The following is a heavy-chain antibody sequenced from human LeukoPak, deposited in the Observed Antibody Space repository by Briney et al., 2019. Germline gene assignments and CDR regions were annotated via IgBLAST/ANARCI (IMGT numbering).Heavy chain of an antibody. V-gene: IGHV1-46*01. CDR2: INPSGGST. CDR3: ASAFFHYYDSSGYPDY. D-gene: IGHD3-22*01. J-gene: IGHJ4*02. CDR1: GYTFTSYY. Sequence: ASVKVSCKAFGYTFTSYYMHWVRQAPGQGLEWMGIINPSGGSTSYAQKFQGRVTMTRDTSTSTVYMELSSLRSEDTAVYYCASAFFHYYDSSGYPDYWGQGTLVTVSS.